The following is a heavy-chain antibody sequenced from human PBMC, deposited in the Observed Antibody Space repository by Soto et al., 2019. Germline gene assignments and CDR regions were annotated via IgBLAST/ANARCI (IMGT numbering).Heavy chain of an antibody. CDR3: ARVPGGVVVTAIPSDAFDI. D-gene: IGHD2-21*02. J-gene: IGHJ3*02. CDR2: INYSGST. V-gene: IGHV4-34*01. CDR1: GGSFSGYY. Sequence: QVQLQQWGAGLLKPSETLSLTCAVYGGSFSGYYWSWIRQPPGRGLEWIGEINYSGSTNYNPSLKSRVTISVDTSKNQFSLRLSSVPAADTAVYYCARVPGGVVVTAIPSDAFDIWGQGTMVTVSS.